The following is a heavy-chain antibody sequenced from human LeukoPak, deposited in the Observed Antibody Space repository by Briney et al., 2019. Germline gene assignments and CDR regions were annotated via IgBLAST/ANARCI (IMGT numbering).Heavy chain of an antibody. CDR1: GFTFSSYG. CDR3: AKDGPHFFDY. CDR2: ISWDGGST. J-gene: IGHJ4*02. V-gene: IGHV3-43*01. Sequence: GGSLRLSCAASGFTFSSYGMHWVRQAPGKGLEWVSLISWDGGSTYYADSVRGRFTISRDNSKNSLYLQMKSLRTEDTAFYYCAKDGPHFFDYWGQGTLVTVSS.